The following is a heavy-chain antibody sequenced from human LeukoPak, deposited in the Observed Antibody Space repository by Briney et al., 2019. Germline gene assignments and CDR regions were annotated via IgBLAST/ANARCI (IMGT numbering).Heavy chain of an antibody. D-gene: IGHD2-21*01. Sequence: GGSLRLSCAASGFTLSTYAMSWVRQTPGKGLEWVAATSSSDAGTYHADSVRGRFTISRGNSKNTLYLQMNSLRAEDAAVYFCAKAPVTSCRGAYCYPFDSWGQGTLVTVSP. J-gene: IGHJ4*02. V-gene: IGHV3-23*01. CDR2: TSSSDAGT. CDR3: AKAPVTSCRGAYCYPFDS. CDR1: GFTLSTYA.